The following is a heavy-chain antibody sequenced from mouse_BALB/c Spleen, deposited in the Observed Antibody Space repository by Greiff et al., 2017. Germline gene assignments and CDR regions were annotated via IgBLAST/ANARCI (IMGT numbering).Heavy chain of an antibody. CDR2: ISSGGSYT. Sequence: EVKLVESGGGLVKPGGSLKLSCAASGFTFSSYAMSWVRQSPEKRLEWVAEISSGGSYTYYPDTVTGRFTISRDNAKNTLYLEMSSLRSEDTAMYYCAREDSTVVARYYAMDYWGQGTSVTVSS. D-gene: IGHD1-1*01. CDR1: GFTFSSYA. V-gene: IGHV5-9-4*01. CDR3: AREDSTVVARYYAMDY. J-gene: IGHJ4*01.